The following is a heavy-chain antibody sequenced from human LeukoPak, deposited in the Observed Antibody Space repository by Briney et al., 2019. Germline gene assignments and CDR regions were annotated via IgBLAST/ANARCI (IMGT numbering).Heavy chain of an antibody. CDR2: INHIRST. CDR1: DGSFSGYS. J-gene: IGHJ4*02. V-gene: IGHV4-34*01. D-gene: IGHD5-18*01. CDR3: ARHQRIQLWRGYFDY. Sequence: SETLSLTCAVYDGSFSGYSWSWIRQPPGKGLEWIGEINHIRSTNYNPSLKSRVTISVDTSKNQFSLKLSSVTAADTAVYYCARHQRIQLWRGYFDYWGQGTLVPVSS.